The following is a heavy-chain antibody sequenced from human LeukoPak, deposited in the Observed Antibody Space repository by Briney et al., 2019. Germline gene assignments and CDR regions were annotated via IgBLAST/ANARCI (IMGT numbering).Heavy chain of an antibody. CDR2: IHPSDSDT. CDR1: GYSFSTYW. J-gene: IGHJ5*02. Sequence: KGGESLKISCKGSGYSFSTYWIGWVRQMPGKGLEWMGIIHPSDSDTRYSPSFQGQVTISADKSITTAYLQWISLKASDTAMYYCVRQEYFGVNNWFDPWGQGTLVTVSS. D-gene: IGHD2/OR15-2a*01. CDR3: VRQEYFGVNNWFDP. V-gene: IGHV5-51*01.